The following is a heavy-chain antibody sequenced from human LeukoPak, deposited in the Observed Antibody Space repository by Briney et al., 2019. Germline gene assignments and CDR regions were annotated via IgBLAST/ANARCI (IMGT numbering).Heavy chain of an antibody. CDR1: GFTFSSYG. CDR2: IWYGGSNK. CDR3: AKDRVRAVAGIFDY. J-gene: IGHJ4*02. V-gene: IGHV3-30*18. D-gene: IGHD6-19*01. Sequence: GRSLRLSCAASGFTFSSYGMHWVRQAPGKGLEWVAVIWYGGSNKYYADSVKGRFTISRDNSKNTLYLQMNSLRAEDTAVYYCAKDRVRAVAGIFDYWGQGTLVTVSS.